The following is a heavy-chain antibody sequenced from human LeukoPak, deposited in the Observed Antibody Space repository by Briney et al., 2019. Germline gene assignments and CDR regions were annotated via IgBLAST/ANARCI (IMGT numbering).Heavy chain of an antibody. CDR1: GFTFGSYA. CDR3: AMGRVWHFDY. D-gene: IGHD3-16*01. Sequence: PGGSLRLSCAASGFTFGSYAMSWVRQAPGKGLEWVSAISGSGGSTYYADSVKGRFTISRDNSKNTLYLQMNSLRAEGTAVYYCAMGRVWHFDYWGQGTLVTVSS. J-gene: IGHJ4*02. V-gene: IGHV3-23*01. CDR2: ISGSGGST.